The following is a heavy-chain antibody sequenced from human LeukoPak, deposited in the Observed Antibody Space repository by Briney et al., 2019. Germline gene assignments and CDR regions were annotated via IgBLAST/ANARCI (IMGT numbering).Heavy chain of an antibody. D-gene: IGHD4-23*01. V-gene: IGHV3-33*06. CDR2: IWYDGSNK. J-gene: IGHJ4*02. CDR3: AKAVGRWNFDY. Sequence: GGSLRLSCAASGFTFSSYGMHWVRQAPGKGLEWVAVIWYDGSNKYYADSAKGRFTISRDNSKNTLYLQMNSLRAEDTAVYYCAKAVGRWNFDYWGQGTLVTVSS. CDR1: GFTFSSYG.